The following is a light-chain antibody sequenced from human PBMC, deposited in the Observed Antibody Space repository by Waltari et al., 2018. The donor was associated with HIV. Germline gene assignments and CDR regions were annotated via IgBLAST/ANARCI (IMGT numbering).Light chain of an antibody. CDR2: DDS. CDR1: NIRRKS. J-gene: IGLJ3*02. CDR3: QVWDSSTDHWV. Sequence: SYVLTQPPSVSVAPGKTARHTCGGSNIRRKSVHWYQQKPGQAPVVVIYDDSDRPSGIPERFSGSNSGNTATLTISRVEAGDEADYYCQVWDSSTDHWVFGGGTKLTVL. V-gene: IGLV3-21*04.